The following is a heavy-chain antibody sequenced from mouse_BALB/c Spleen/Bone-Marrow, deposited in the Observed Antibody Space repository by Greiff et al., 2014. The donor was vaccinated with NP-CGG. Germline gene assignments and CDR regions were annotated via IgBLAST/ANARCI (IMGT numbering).Heavy chain of an antibody. CDR1: GFNVKDTY. J-gene: IGHJ4*01. V-gene: IGHV14-3*02. CDR2: IDPANGNT. CDR3: TREGYYYGSDALDY. Sequence: EVQLQQSGAELVKPGASVKLSCTASGFNVKDTYMQWVKQRPEQGLEWIGRIDPANGNTQYDPTFQGKATITTDTSSNTAYLQLSTLTSENTAVYYCTREGYYYGSDALDYWGQGTSVTVSS. D-gene: IGHD1-2*01.